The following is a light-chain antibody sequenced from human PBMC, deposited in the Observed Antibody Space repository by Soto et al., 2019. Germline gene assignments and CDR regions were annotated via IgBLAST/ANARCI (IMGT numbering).Light chain of an antibody. V-gene: IGLV2-14*03. J-gene: IGLJ1*01. CDR1: SSDVGGYNY. CDR3: SSYTTSNTFYV. Sequence: QSALTQPASVSGSPGQSITISCTGTSSDVGGYNYVSWYQQYPGKAPKLMIYDVSNRPSGVSNRFSGSKSGNTASLTISGLQAEDEADYYCSSYTTSNTFYVFGTGTKVTV. CDR2: DVS.